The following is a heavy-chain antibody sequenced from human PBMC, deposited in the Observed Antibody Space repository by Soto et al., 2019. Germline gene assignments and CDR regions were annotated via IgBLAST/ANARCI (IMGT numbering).Heavy chain of an antibody. J-gene: IGHJ3*02. V-gene: IGHV1-69*13. CDR1: GGTFSSYA. CDR3: ATTGDYDSSGHMDAFDI. CDR2: IIPIFGTA. Sequence: SVKVSCKASGGTFSSYAISWVRQAPGQGLEWMGGIIPIFGTANYAQKFQGRVTITADESTSTAYMELSSLRSEDTAVYYCATTGDYDSSGHMDAFDIWGQGTMVTVSS. D-gene: IGHD3-22*01.